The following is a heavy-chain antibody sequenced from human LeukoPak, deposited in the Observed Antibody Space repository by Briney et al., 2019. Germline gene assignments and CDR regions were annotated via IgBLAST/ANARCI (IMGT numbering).Heavy chain of an antibody. CDR1: GGSISSYY. D-gene: IGHD3-3*01. CDR3: ARDRSAIFGVPEPDAFDI. CDR2: IYYSGST. Sequence: SETLSLTCTVSGGSISSYYWSWIRQPPGKGLEWIGYIYYSGSTNYNPSLKSRVTISVDTSKNQFSLKLSSVTAADTAVYYCARDRSAIFGVPEPDAFDIWGQGTMATVSS. V-gene: IGHV4-59*01. J-gene: IGHJ3*02.